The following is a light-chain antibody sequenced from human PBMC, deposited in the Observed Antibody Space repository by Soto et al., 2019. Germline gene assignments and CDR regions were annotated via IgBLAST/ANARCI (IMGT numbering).Light chain of an antibody. CDR3: QQYGSSPRT. J-gene: IGKJ1*01. Sequence: VVMTQSPATLYVSPVEIFTLSCRASQSVSSNYLAWYQQKPGQAPRLLIYGAFKRATGIPDRFSGSGSGTDFTLTISRREPEDFAVYCCQQYGSSPRTFGQGTKVDI. CDR2: GAF. V-gene: IGKV3-20*01. CDR1: QSVSSNY.